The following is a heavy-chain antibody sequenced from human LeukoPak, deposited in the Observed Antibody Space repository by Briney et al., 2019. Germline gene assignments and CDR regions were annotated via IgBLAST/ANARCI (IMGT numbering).Heavy chain of an antibody. D-gene: IGHD6-19*01. CDR1: GYSISSSDW. J-gene: IGHJ4*02. Sequence: SETLSLTCTVSGYSISSSDWWAWIRQSLGKGLEWIGYIYYTGSTYYNPSLKSRATMSVDTSKNQFSPKLSSMTAVDTAVYYCARKYDSGWYDYWGQGILVTVSS. CDR2: IYYTGST. CDR3: ARKYDSGWYDY. V-gene: IGHV4-28*01.